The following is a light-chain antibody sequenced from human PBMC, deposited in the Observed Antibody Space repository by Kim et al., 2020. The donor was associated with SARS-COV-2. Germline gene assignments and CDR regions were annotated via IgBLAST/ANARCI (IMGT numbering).Light chain of an antibody. CDR3: AAWDDSLKGWV. J-gene: IGLJ3*02. V-gene: IGLV1-44*01. CDR1: SANIGING. CDR2: SNN. Sequence: GRRYTISCPGSSANIGINGVTWSRTHPGTAPKLLLYSNNQRPSGVPDRFSGSKSGTSASLAISGLQSDDEADYYCAAWDDSLKGWVFGGGTKLTVL.